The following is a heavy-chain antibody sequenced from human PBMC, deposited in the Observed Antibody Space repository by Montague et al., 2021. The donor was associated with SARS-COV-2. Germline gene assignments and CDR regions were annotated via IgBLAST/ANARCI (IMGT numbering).Heavy chain of an antibody. Sequence: LRLSCAASGFTFSSYEMNWVRQPPGKGLEWIGEINHGGSTNYSPSLKSRVTISADTSKNQFSLKLKSVTAADTANYYCARGHQGVAMIVVVMIGAEYYFDYWGQGSLVTVSS. CDR1: GFTFSSYE. CDR3: ARGHQGVAMIVVVMIGAEYYFDY. CDR2: INHGGST. D-gene: IGHD3-22*01. J-gene: IGHJ4*02. V-gene: IGHV4-34*01.